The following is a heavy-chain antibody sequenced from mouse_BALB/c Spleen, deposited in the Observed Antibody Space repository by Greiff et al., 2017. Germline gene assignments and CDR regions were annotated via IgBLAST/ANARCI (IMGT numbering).Heavy chain of an antibody. CDR3: ARRDYGNYFAY. CDR2: IYPGNVNT. Sequence: VHLVESGPELVKPGASVRISCKASGYTFTSYYIHWVKQRPGQGLEWIGWIYPGNVNTKYNEKFKGKATLTADKSSSTAYMQLSSLTSEDSAVYFCARRDYGNYFAYWGQGTLVTVSA. CDR1: GYTFTSYY. V-gene: IGHV1S56*01. D-gene: IGHD2-1*01. J-gene: IGHJ3*01.